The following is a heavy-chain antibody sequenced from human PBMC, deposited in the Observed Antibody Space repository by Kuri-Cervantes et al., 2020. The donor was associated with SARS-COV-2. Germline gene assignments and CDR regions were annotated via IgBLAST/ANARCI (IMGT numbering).Heavy chain of an antibody. Sequence: GGSLRLSCAASGFTFSSYEMNWVRQAPGKGLEWVSAISGSGGSTYYADSVKGRFTISRDNSKNTLYLQMNSLRAEDTAVYYCAKVKAIVVFHNAFDIWGQGTMVTVSS. CDR3: AKVKAIVVFHNAFDI. J-gene: IGHJ3*02. CDR2: ISGSGGST. D-gene: IGHD3-22*01. CDR1: GFTFSSYE. V-gene: IGHV3-23*01.